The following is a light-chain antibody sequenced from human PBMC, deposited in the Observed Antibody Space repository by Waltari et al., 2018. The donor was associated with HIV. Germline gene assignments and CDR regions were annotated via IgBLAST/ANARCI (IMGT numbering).Light chain of an antibody. J-gene: IGKJ1*01. CDR3: MQTLRIPWT. CDR1: ECLRHENGFNY. CDR2: LAT. Sequence: VVLIQSPRYLPVSFLEPASLPRVSNECLRHENGFNYLDWYLQRPGRAPQPLIKLATSRAFGVPTRFGGSASDNNFTVTISRLETGDVGLYYCMQTLRIPWTFGQGTRV. V-gene: IGKV2-28*01.